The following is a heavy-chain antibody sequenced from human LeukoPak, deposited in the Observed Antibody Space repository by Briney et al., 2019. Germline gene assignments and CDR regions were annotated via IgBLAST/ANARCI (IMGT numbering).Heavy chain of an antibody. V-gene: IGHV3-23*01. CDR3: AKDLSYYYGLGVNYYGMDV. Sequence: PGGSLRLSCAASGFTFSNYAMSWVRQAPAKGLEWVSGISAGGGSTYYAVSVKGRFTISRDTSKNTLYLQMNSLRAEDTAVYYCAKDLSYYYGLGVNYYGMDVWGQGTTVTVSS. CDR2: ISAGGGST. D-gene: IGHD3-10*01. J-gene: IGHJ6*02. CDR1: GFTFSNYA.